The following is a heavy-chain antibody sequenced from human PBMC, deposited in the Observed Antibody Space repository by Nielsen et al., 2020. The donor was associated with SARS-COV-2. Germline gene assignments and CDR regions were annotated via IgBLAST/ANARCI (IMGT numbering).Heavy chain of an antibody. CDR3: AKERHSSSCLDY. J-gene: IGHJ4*02. CDR1: GFTFSSYS. V-gene: IGHV3-48*01. Sequence: GRSLRLSCAALGFTFSSYSLNWVRQAPGKGLERVSYISSSSSTIYYADSVKGRFTITRDNAKNSLYLQMNSLRAEDTAVYYCAKERHSSSCLDYWGQGTLVTVSS. CDR2: ISSSSSTI. D-gene: IGHD6-13*01.